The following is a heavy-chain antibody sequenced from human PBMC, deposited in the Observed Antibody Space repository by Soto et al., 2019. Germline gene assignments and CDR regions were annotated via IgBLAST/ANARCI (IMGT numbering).Heavy chain of an antibody. CDR3: ARGQLSYYYYMDV. CDR2: INHSGST. V-gene: IGHV4-34*01. J-gene: IGHJ6*03. Sequence: SETLSLTCAVYGGSFSGHYWSWIRQPPGKGLEWIGEINHSGSTNYNPSLKSRVTISVDTSKNQFSLKLSSVTAADTAVYYCARGQLSYYYYMDVWGKGTTVTVSS. CDR1: GGSFSGHY. D-gene: IGHD2-2*01.